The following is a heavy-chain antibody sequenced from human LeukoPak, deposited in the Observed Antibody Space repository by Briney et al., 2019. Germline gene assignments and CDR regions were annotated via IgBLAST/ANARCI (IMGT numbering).Heavy chain of an antibody. CDR1: GGTFSSYA. V-gene: IGHV1-69*05. J-gene: IGHJ4*02. D-gene: IGHD3-22*01. CDR2: IIPIFATS. CDR3: ARGYYYDSSGYYYFDY. Sequence: SVKVSCKASGGTFSSYAISWVRQAPGQGLEWMGGIIPIFATSNYAQTFQGRVTITTDESTSTAYTELSSLRSEDTAVYYCARGYYYDSSGYYYFDYWGQGTLVTVSS.